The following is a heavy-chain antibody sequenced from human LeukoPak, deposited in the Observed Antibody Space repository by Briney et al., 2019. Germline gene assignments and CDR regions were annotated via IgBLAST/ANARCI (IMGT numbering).Heavy chain of an antibody. Sequence: SVKVSCKASGGTFSSYAISWVRQAPGQGLEWMGRIIPILGIANYAQKFQGRVTITADKSTSTAYMELSSLRSEDTAVYYCAREPGGSYYSEYFQHWGQGTLVTVSP. J-gene: IGHJ1*01. CDR1: GGTFSSYA. V-gene: IGHV1-69*04. CDR2: IIPILGIA. CDR3: AREPGGSYYSEYFQH. D-gene: IGHD1-26*01.